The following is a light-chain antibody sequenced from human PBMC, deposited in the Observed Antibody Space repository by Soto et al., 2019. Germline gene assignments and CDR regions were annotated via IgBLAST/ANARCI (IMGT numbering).Light chain of an antibody. J-gene: IGLJ1*01. Sequence: QSALTQPRSVSGSPGQSVTISCTGTSSDVGGYNYVSWYQQHPGKAPKLMICDVSKRPSGVPDRFSGSKSGNTASLTSSGLQAEYEADYYCCSYAGGPYVFGTGTKLTVL. CDR2: DVS. V-gene: IGLV2-11*01. CDR3: CSYAGGPYV. CDR1: SSDVGGYNY.